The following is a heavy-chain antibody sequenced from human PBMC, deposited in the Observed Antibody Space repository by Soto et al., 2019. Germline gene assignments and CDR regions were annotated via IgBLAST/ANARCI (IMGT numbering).Heavy chain of an antibody. V-gene: IGHV3-7*01. J-gene: IGHJ4*02. Sequence: GGSLRLSCAASGFTFSSYWMNWVRLAPGKGLEWVANIKQDGSDKNYVDSVKGRFTISRDNAQNSLSLQMNSLRVEDTAVYYCAKEGAAGGFDYWGQGTMMTV. D-gene: IGHD6-13*01. CDR2: IKQDGSDK. CDR3: AKEGAAGGFDY. CDR1: GFTFSSYW.